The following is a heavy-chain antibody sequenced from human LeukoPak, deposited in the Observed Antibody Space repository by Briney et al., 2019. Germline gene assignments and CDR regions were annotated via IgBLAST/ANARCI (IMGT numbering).Heavy chain of an antibody. J-gene: IGHJ4*02. CDR2: INQDGSEK. V-gene: IGHV3-7*02. Sequence: GGSLRLSCAASGFAFSSYWTSWVRQAPGKGLEWVANINQDGSEKYYVDSVKGRFTISRDNAKNSLYLQMNSLIDEDTSVYYCASSRHWGQGTLVTVSS. CDR3: ASSRH. CDR1: GFAFSSYW.